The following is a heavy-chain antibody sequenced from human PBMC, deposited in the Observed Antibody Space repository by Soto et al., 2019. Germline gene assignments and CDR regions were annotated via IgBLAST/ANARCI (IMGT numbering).Heavy chain of an antibody. CDR2: IYYSGST. Sequence: PXEMLSPPGPVSSGSTSRVAYYWSWIRRPPGKVLEWIGYIYYSGSTYYNPSLKSRVTISVDTSKNQFSLKLSSVTAADTAVYYCARQLRYFDWVDFEDWGQGTLVTVSS. J-gene: IGHJ4*02. CDR1: SGSTSRVAYY. CDR3: ARQLRYFDWVDFED. D-gene: IGHD3-9*01. V-gene: IGHV4-30-4*01.